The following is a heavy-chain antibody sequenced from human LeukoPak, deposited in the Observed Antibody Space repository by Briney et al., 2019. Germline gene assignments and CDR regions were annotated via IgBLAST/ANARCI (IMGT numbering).Heavy chain of an antibody. Sequence: GGSLRLSCAASGFAFSSYNMNWVRQAPGKGLEWISYIGSSGSPTHYADSVGGRFTISRDNAKNSLYLQMNSLRDEDTAVYFCARRPFSDTSGRLSDVWGQGTTVTVSS. CDR1: GFAFSSYN. J-gene: IGHJ6*02. CDR2: IGSSGSPT. D-gene: IGHD3-22*01. CDR3: ARRPFSDTSGRLSDV. V-gene: IGHV3-48*02.